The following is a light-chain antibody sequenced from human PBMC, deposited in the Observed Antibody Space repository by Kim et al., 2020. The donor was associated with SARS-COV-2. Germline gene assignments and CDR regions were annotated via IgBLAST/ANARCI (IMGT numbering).Light chain of an antibody. CDR2: AAS. CDR1: QGISSY. J-gene: IGKJ5*01. V-gene: IGKV1-9*01. Sequence: ASVGGRVTITCRASQGISSYLAWYQQKPAKAPKLLIYAASTLQRWVPSRFRGSGSGTEFSLPISSLQPVDFATYYCQQFNSYPITFGQGTRLEIK. CDR3: QQFNSYPIT.